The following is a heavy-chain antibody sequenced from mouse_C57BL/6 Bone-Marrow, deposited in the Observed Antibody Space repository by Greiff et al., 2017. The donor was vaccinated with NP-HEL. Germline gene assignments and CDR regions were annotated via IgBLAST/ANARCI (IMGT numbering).Heavy chain of an antibody. CDR3: DRWGFAY. V-gene: IGHV14-2*01. Sequence: VHVKQSGAELVKPGASVKLSCTASGFNIKDYYMPWVKQRTEKGMEGIGRIDSEDGETKDDGKVQGKGTITADTSSNTAYLQLSSLTSEDTAVYYGDRWGFAYWGKGTLVTVSA. J-gene: IGHJ3*01. CDR2: IDSEDGET. CDR1: GFNIKDYY.